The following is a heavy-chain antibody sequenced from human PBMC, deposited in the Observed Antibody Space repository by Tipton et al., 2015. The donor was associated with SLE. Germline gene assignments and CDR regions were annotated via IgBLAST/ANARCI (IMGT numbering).Heavy chain of an antibody. CDR3: AKDSWQLGIPAEQVFDY. V-gene: IGHV3-23*01. CDR2: ISGSGGST. CDR1: GFTFSSYA. D-gene: IGHD7-27*01. Sequence: GSLRLSCAASGFTFSSYAMSWVRQAPGKGLEWVSAISGSGGSTYYADSVKGRFTISRDNSKNTLYLQMNSLRAEDTAVYYCAKDSWQLGIPAEQVFDYWGQGTLVTVSS. J-gene: IGHJ4*02.